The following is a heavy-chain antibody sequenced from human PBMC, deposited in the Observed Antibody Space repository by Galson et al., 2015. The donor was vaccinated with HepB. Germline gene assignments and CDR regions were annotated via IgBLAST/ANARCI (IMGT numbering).Heavy chain of an antibody. CDR1: GGTFSSYA. J-gene: IGHJ3*02. CDR2: IIPIFGTA. CDR3: ASLGYCSSTSCYTNAFDI. V-gene: IGHV1-69*13. D-gene: IGHD2-2*02. Sequence: SVKVSCKASGGTFSSYAISWARQAPGQGLEWMGGIIPIFGTANYAQKFQGRVTITADESTSTAYMELSSLRSEDTAVYYCASLGYCSSTSCYTNAFDIWGQGTMVTVSS.